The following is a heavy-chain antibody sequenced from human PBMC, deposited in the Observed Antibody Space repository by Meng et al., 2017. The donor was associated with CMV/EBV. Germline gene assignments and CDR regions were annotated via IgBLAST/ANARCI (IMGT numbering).Heavy chain of an antibody. D-gene: IGHD3-3*01. J-gene: IGHJ6*02. CDR1: GFTFSNYA. CDR2: ISYDGSNK. V-gene: IGHV3-30-3*01. CDR3: ARDHPFGVVTPDPYYYYGMDV. Sequence: GGSLRLSCAASGFTFSNYAIHWVRQAPGKGLEWVAVISYDGSNKYYTDSVRGRFTNSRDNSKNTVYLQMNSLRAEDTAVYYCARDHPFGVVTPDPYYYYGMDVWGQGTTVTVSS.